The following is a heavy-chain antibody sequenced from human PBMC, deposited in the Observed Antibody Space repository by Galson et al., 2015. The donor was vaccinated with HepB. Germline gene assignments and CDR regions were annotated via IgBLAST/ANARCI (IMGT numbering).Heavy chain of an antibody. CDR3: AKDRKQWLVPQCFDY. J-gene: IGHJ4*02. Sequence: SLRLSCAVSGFTFSSYAMSWVRQAPGEGLEWVSTISDSGGSTYYADSVTGRFTISRDNSKNTLYLQMNSLRAEDTAVYYFAKDRKQWLVPQCFDYWGQGTLVTVSS. CDR2: ISDSGGST. V-gene: IGHV3-23*01. D-gene: IGHD6-19*01. CDR1: GFTFSSYA.